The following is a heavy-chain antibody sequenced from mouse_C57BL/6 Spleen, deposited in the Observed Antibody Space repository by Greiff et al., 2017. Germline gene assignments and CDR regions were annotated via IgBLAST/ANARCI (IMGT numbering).Heavy chain of an antibody. D-gene: IGHD1-1*01. CDR2: IDPSDSET. Sequence: QVQLQQPGAELVRPGSSVKLSCKASGYTFTSYWMHWVKQRPIQGLEWIGNIDPSDSETHYNQKFKDKATLTVDKSSSTAYMQLSSLTSEDSEVYYCARGLITTVVDFYAMDYWGQGTSVTVSS. V-gene: IGHV1-52*01. J-gene: IGHJ4*01. CDR1: GYTFTSYW. CDR3: ARGLITTVVDFYAMDY.